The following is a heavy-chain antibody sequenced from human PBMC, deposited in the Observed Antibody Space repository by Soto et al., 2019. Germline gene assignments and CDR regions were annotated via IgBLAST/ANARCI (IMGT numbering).Heavy chain of an antibody. J-gene: IGHJ6*02. D-gene: IGHD4-17*01. CDR1: GYTFTSYY. CDR3: ARDGNYGDFYYYYGMDV. V-gene: IGHV1-46*01. Sequence: ASVKVSCKASGYTFTSYYMHWVRQAPGQGLEWMGIINPSGGSTSYAQKFQGRVTMTRDTSTSTVYMELSSLRSEDTAVYYCARDGNYGDFYYYYGMDVWGQGTTVTVSS. CDR2: INPSGGST.